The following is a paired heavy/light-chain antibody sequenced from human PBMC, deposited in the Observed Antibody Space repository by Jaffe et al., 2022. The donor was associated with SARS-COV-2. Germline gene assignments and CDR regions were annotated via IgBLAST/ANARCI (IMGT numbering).Heavy chain of an antibody. CDR3: ARHTYASGTYLNSFDY. CDR1: GGSISSGPYY. CDR2: IFYKGYT. D-gene: IGHD1-26*01. J-gene: IGHJ4*02. V-gene: IGHV4-39*01. Sequence: QLQVQESGPGLVKPSETLSLTCTVSGGSISSGPYYWGWIRQPPGKGLEWIGNIFYKGYTYYNPSLKSRVVISVDTSKNQFSLKVSSVTAADTAIYYCARHTYASGTYLNSFDYWGRGTLVTVSS.
Light chain of an antibody. CDR1: SSDVGSFNL. CDR2: EGS. J-gene: IGLJ1*01. CDR3: CSYAGSSTYV. Sequence: QSALTQPASVSGSPGQSINISCTGTSSDVGSFNLVSWYQHQPGKAPKLVIHEGSKRPSGISNRFFGSKSGNTASLTISGLQAEDEADYYCCSYAGSSTYVFGTGTKVTVL. V-gene: IGLV2-23*01.